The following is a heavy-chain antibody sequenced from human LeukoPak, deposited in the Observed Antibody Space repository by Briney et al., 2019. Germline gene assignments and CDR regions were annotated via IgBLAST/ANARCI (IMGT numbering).Heavy chain of an antibody. CDR3: ARGRSRRGYSGYDFDY. CDR2: IYHSGST. D-gene: IGHD5-12*01. J-gene: IGHJ4*02. Sequence: PSETLSLTCAVSGGSISSSNWWSWVRQPPGKGLEWIGEIYHSGSTNYNPSLKSRVTISVDTSKNQFSLKLSSVTAADTAVYYCARGRSRRGYSGYDFDYWGQGTLVTVSS. CDR1: GGSISSSNW. V-gene: IGHV4-4*02.